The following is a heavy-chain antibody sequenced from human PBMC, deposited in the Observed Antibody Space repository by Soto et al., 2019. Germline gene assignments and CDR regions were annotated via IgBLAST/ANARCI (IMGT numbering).Heavy chain of an antibody. Sequence: GGSLRLSCAASGFTFSSYSMNWVRQAPGKGLEWVSSISSSSSYIYYAGSVKGRFTISRDNAKNSLYLQMNSLRAEDTAVYYCARDDYGDYVARDFDYWGQGTLVTVSS. D-gene: IGHD4-17*01. CDR3: ARDDYGDYVARDFDY. V-gene: IGHV3-21*01. CDR1: GFTFSSYS. CDR2: ISSSSSYI. J-gene: IGHJ4*02.